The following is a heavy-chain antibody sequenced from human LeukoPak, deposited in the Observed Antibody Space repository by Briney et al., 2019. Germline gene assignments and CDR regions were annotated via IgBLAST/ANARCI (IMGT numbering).Heavy chain of an antibody. V-gene: IGHV3-48*01. Sequence: GGSLRLSCAASGFTFSSYSMNWVRQAPGKGLEWVSYISSSSSTIYYADSVKGRFTISRDNAKNSLYLQMDSLRAEDTAVYYCARHPDVRGVRLGDYYYMDVWGKGTTVTISS. CDR3: ARHPDVRGVRLGDYYYMDV. CDR1: GFTFSSYS. J-gene: IGHJ6*03. CDR2: ISSSSSTI. D-gene: IGHD3-10*01.